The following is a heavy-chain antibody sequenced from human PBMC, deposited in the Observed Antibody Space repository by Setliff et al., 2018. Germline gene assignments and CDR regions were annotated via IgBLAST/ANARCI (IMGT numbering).Heavy chain of an antibody. CDR1: GGSIGANYY. D-gene: IGHD6-13*01. CDR2: INYSGTT. V-gene: IGHV4-39*01. J-gene: IGHJ4*02. CDR3: ARVTVWSGSSWYLRGYFDS. Sequence: SETLSLTCTVSGGSIGANYYWGWIRQPPGKGLEWIGSINYSGTTYYNPSLKSRVTLFPDTSTNQFSLNLTSLTAADTAVYYCARVTVWSGSSWYLRGYFDSWGRGTLVTVSS.